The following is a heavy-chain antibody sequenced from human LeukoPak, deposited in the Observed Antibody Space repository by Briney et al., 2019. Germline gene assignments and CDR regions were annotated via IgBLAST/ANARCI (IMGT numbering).Heavy chain of an antibody. CDR1: GGSISSGSYY. CDR3: ARHGNYYGSGSYY. Sequence: PSQTLSLTCTVSGGSISSGSYYWSWIRQPAGKGLEWIGRIYTSGSTNYNPSLKSRVTISVDTSKNQFSLKLSSVTAADTAVYYCARHGNYYGSGSYYWGQGTLVTVSS. D-gene: IGHD3-10*01. V-gene: IGHV4-61*02. CDR2: IYTSGST. J-gene: IGHJ4*02.